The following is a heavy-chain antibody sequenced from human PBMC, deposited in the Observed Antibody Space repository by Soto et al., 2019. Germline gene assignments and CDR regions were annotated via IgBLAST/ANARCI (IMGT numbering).Heavy chain of an antibody. V-gene: IGHV3-30*03. J-gene: IGHJ4*02. Sequence: GGSLRLSCAASGFTFSSYGMHWVRQAPGKGLEWVAVISYDGSNKYYADSVKGRFTISRDNSKNTLYLQMNSLRAEDTAVYYCARGYSYGFWVYWGQGTLVTVSS. CDR3: ARGYSYGFWVY. CDR2: ISYDGSNK. CDR1: GFTFSSYG. D-gene: IGHD5-18*01.